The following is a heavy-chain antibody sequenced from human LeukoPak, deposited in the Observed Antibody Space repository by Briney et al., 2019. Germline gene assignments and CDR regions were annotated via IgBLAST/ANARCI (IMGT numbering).Heavy chain of an antibody. CDR3: ARGLKYCSDGTCQSTYFDY. D-gene: IGHD2-15*01. Sequence: SETLSLTCTLSGGSISNYYWTWIRQPAGKGLEWIGRIYTSGSTDYNPSLKSRVTIPVDTSKNQFSLRLSSVTAADTAIYYCARGLKYCSDGTCQSTYFDYWGQGTLVRVSS. CDR2: IYTSGST. CDR1: GGSISNYY. V-gene: IGHV4-4*07. J-gene: IGHJ4*02.